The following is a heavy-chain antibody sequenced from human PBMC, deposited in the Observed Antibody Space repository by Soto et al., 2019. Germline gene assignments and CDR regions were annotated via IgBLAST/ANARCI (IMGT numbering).Heavy chain of an antibody. CDR3: ARNGGGYDVWNGYSHFDD. V-gene: IGHV4-34*01. CDR2: INHGGST. CDR1: DGSFSGYY. Sequence: SATLSVTCAVYDGSFSGYYWSWIRQPPGKGLEWIGEINHGGSTNYNPSLRSRVTISIDTSKKQFSLKLSSVTAADTAVHYCARNGGGYDVWNGYSHFDDWGQANLVTVAS. J-gene: IGHJ4*02. D-gene: IGHD3-3*01.